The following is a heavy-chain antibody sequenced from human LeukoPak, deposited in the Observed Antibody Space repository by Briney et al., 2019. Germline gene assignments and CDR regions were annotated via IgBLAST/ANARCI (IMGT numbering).Heavy chain of an antibody. D-gene: IGHD2-2*01. CDR1: GGTFSSYA. CDR2: IIPIFGTA. J-gene: IGHJ6*03. V-gene: IGHV1-69*05. Sequence: SVKVSCKAPGGTFSSYAISWVRQAPGQGLEWMGGIIPIFGTANYAQKFQGRVTITTDESTSTAYMELSSLRSEDTAVYYCARGESRVVPAAKDYYYYMDVWGKGTTVTVSS. CDR3: ARGESRVVPAAKDYYYYMDV.